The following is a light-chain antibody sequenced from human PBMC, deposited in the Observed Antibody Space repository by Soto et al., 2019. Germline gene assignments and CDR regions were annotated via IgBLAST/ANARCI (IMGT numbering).Light chain of an antibody. CDR2: SNN. CDR3: VAWDDSLNGYVV. V-gene: IGLV1-44*01. J-gene: IGLJ2*01. CDR1: SSNIGSNT. Sequence: QSVLPQPPSASGTPGQGVTISCSGSSSNIGSNTVNWYQQLPGTAPKLVIYSNNQRPSGVPGRFSGSKSGTSASLAISGLQSEDEADYYCVAWDDSLNGYVVFGGGTKVNVL.